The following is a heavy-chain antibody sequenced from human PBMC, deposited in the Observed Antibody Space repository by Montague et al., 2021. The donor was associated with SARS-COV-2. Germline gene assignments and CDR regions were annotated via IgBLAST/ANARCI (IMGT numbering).Heavy chain of an antibody. CDR1: GFSLSTSGVG. V-gene: IGHV2-5*02. CDR2: IYWDDDK. D-gene: IGHD3-10*01. J-gene: IGHJ4*02. Sequence: PALVKPTQTLTLTCTFSGFSLSTSGVGVGWIRQPPGRALEWLALIYWDDDKRYSPSLKSRLTITKDTSTNQVVLTMTNMDPVDTATYYCAHRRPGSGSYYVDYWGQGTLVTVSS. CDR3: AHRRPGSGSYYVDY.